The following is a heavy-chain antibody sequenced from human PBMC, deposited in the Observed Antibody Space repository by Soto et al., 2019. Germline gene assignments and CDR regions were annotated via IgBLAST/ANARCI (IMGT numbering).Heavy chain of an antibody. CDR3: ARDLYGLDV. Sequence: QVQLVESGGGLVKPGGSLRLSCAATGFSFSDYDMTWIRQAPGQGLEGLSYISRTDSSKYYAGSVKGRFTISVDSAKRSVYLQMNSLSADDTAVYYCARDLYGLDVWGQGTTVIVSS. V-gene: IGHV3-11*01. J-gene: IGHJ6*02. CDR1: GFSFSDYD. CDR2: ISRTDSSK.